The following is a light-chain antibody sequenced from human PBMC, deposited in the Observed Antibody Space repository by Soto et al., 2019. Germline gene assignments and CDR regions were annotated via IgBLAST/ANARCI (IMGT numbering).Light chain of an antibody. Sequence: QLVLTQPPSVSGAPGQRVTISCTGSTSNIGAGYDVHWYQQLPGTAPKLLIYANTNRPSGVPDRFSGSKSGTSASLAITGLQVEDEADYYCQSYDSSLSGSLFGGGTKLTVL. CDR1: TSNIGAGYD. J-gene: IGLJ2*01. CDR3: QSYDSSLSGSL. CDR2: ANT. V-gene: IGLV1-40*01.